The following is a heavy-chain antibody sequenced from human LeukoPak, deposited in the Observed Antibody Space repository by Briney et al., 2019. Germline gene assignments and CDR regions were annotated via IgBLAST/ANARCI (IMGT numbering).Heavy chain of an antibody. V-gene: IGHV4-39*01. Sequence: PSDPLSLTCAVSGGSISSTTSYWGWIRQPPGKGLEWIGRIYYSGSTFYHPSLQSRVPISVVKYKNQLSLRLSSVTAADTAGYYCARHGSTDYFDYWGQGTLVTVAS. CDR2: IYYSGST. J-gene: IGHJ4*02. D-gene: IGHD2-2*03. CDR1: GGSISSTTSY. CDR3: ARHGSTDYFDY.